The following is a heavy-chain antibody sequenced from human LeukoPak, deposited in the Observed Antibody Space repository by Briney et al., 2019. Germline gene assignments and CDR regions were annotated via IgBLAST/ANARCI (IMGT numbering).Heavy chain of an antibody. CDR1: GFTFSTYW. J-gene: IGHJ6*03. Sequence: GGSLRLSCAASGFTFSTYWMSWVRQAPGKGLEWVANIKQDGSEKYYVDSVKGRFTISRDNAKNLLYLQMNSLRAEDTAVYYCARYGVAPAAYYYYYMDVWGKGTTVTVSS. CDR3: ARYGVAPAAYYYYYMDV. D-gene: IGHD2-2*01. V-gene: IGHV3-7*01. CDR2: IKQDGSEK.